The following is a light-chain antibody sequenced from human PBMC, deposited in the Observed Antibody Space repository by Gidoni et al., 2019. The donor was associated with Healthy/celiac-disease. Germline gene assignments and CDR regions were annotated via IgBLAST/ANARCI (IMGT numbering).Light chain of an antibody. CDR3: QSYDSSLSGWV. V-gene: IGLV1-40*01. J-gene: IGLJ3*02. CDR2: GNS. CDR1: SCNIGAGYD. Sequence: QPVLTQPPSVSGAPGPRVNIPCPGSSCNIGAGYDVHWYQQLPGTAPKLLIYGNSDRPSGVPDRFSGSKSGTSASLAITGLQAEDEADYYCQSYDSSLSGWVFGGGTKLTVL.